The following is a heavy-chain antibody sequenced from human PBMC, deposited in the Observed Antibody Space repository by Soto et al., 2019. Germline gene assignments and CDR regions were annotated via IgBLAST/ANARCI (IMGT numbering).Heavy chain of an antibody. CDR2: IHHRDST. CDR3: ARTGWPQSSYYFDY. CDR1: GGSISSNNW. V-gene: IGHV4-4*02. D-gene: IGHD3-16*01. J-gene: IGHJ4*02. Sequence: SETLSLTCAVSGGSISSNNWWRWVRPAPGKGLEWSGEIHHRDSTNYNPSLKSRATISVDKSKNEFSLKVKSVTADDTAVYYCARTGWPQSSYYFDYWGQGTLVTVSS.